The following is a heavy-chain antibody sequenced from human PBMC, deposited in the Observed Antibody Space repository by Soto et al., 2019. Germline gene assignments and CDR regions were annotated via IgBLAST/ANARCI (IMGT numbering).Heavy chain of an antibody. J-gene: IGHJ4*02. D-gene: IGHD6-13*01. V-gene: IGHV3-33*01. CDR2: IWHDASNK. Sequence: QVQLVESGGGVVQPGGSLRLSCAASGFTFYNYGMHWVRQAPGKGLERVAGIWHDASNKYYAGSVKGRFTISRDNSKNMLDLQMNSLRADDTAAYYCAREAGYQDTIGQQLPDCWGQGIMVTVSS. CDR1: GFTFYNYG. CDR3: AREAGYQDTIGQQLPDC.